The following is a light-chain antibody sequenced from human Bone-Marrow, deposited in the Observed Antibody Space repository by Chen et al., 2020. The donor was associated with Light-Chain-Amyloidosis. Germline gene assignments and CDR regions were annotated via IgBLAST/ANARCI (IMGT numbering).Light chain of an antibody. CDR2: DDR. Sequence: SYALTQPPSVSVAPGQTARITCEGDNIGSAAVHWYQHKPGQAPVLVVYDDRDRPSGIPERFSGSNSGNTATLTISRVEAGDEADYFCQVWDSSLNHVFGTGTKVSVL. CDR3: QVWDSSLNHV. J-gene: IGLJ1*01. CDR1: NIGSAA. V-gene: IGLV3-21*02.